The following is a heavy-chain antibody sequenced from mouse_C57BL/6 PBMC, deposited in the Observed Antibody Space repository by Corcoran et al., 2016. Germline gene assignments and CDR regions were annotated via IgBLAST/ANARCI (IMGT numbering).Heavy chain of an antibody. CDR1: GYTFTDYY. Sequence: QVQLKQSGAELVRPGASVKLSCKASGYTFTDYYINWVKQRPGQGLEWIARIYPGSGNTYYNEKFKGKATLTAEKSSSTAYMQLSSLTSEDSAVYFCARRGHSNYGYFDYWGQGTTLTVS. J-gene: IGHJ2*01. D-gene: IGHD2-5*01. V-gene: IGHV1-76*01. CDR3: ARRGHSNYGYFDY. CDR2: IYPGSGNT.